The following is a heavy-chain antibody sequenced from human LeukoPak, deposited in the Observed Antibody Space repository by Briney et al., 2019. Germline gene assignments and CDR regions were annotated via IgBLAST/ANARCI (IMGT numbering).Heavy chain of an antibody. J-gene: IGHJ4*02. V-gene: IGHV4-59*08. Sequence: ASETLSLTCTVSGGSISSFYWSWIRQSPGKGLEWIGYIQYTGGTNYNPSLRSRVTIPLDTSKNQFSLRLNSVTAADTAVYYCAGDRNTGSWYFYWGQGTLVTVSS. CDR3: AGDRNTGSWYFY. CDR1: GGSISSFY. CDR2: IQYTGGT. D-gene: IGHD6-13*01.